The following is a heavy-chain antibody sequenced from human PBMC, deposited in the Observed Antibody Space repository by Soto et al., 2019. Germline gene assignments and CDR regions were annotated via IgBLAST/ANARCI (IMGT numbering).Heavy chain of an antibody. Sequence: PGGSLRLSCAASGFTVSRDYMSWVRQAPGKGLEWVSVIYTGGSTYYADSVKGRFTFSRDNSKNTLYLQMNSLRAEDTAVYYCARADGGNPALFDPWGQGTLVTVSS. J-gene: IGHJ5*02. CDR3: ARADGGNPALFDP. CDR2: IYTGGST. V-gene: IGHV3-53*01. D-gene: IGHD4-17*01. CDR1: GFTVSRDY.